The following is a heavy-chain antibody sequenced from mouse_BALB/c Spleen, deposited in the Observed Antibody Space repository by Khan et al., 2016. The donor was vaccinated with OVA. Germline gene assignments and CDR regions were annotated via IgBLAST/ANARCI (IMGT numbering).Heavy chain of an antibody. CDR3: AASILFYYSMDY. V-gene: IGHV1-7*01. Sequence: QVQLQQSGAELAKPGASVKMSCKASGYTFTSYWMHWVKQRPGQGLEWIGYINPSTGYTEYNQKFKDKATLTTDKSSSQAYMQLSSLTSEDSAVYYGAASILFYYSMDYWGQGTSVTVSS. CDR2: INPSTGYT. J-gene: IGHJ4*01. D-gene: IGHD6-1*01. CDR1: GYTFTSYW.